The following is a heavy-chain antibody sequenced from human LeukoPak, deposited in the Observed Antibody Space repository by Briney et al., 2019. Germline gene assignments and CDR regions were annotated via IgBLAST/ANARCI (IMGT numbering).Heavy chain of an antibody. CDR3: AREAYGENYFDY. D-gene: IGHD4-17*01. V-gene: IGHV3-7*05. CDR1: GFTFSRYW. Sequence: GGSLRLSCAASGFTFSRYWMSWVRQAPGRGLEWVANIKQDGSVKYYVDSVKGRFTISRDNAKTSLFLQMNSLRIEDTAVYYCAREAYGENYFDYWGRGTLV. J-gene: IGHJ4*02. CDR2: IKQDGSVK.